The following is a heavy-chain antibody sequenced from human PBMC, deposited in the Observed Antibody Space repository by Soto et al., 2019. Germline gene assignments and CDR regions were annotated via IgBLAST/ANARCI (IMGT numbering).Heavy chain of an antibody. D-gene: IGHD2-2*01. CDR1: GDSVSSNTAA. Sequence: SQTLSLTCAISGDSVSSNTAAWNWIRQSPSRGLEWLGRTYYKSKWYNDYAVSVKSRITIYPDTSKNQFSLQLNSVTPDDTAVYYCVRARKYQLLPWYWFDPWGHGTVVTVSS. CDR3: VRARKYQLLPWYWFDP. CDR2: TYYKSKWYN. J-gene: IGHJ5*02. V-gene: IGHV6-1*01.